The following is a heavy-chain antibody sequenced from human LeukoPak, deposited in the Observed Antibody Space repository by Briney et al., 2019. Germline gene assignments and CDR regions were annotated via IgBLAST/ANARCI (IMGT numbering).Heavy chain of an antibody. J-gene: IGHJ2*01. D-gene: IGHD2-2*01. CDR3: ARVGIVVGNAWYFDL. CDR2: IYTSGST. Sequence: PSETLSLTCTVSGGSISSYYWSWIRQPAGKGLEWIGRIYTSGSTNYNPSLKSRVTMSVGTSKNQFSLKLSSVTAADTAVYYCARVGIVVGNAWYFDLWGRGTLVTVSS. CDR1: GGSISSYY. V-gene: IGHV4-4*07.